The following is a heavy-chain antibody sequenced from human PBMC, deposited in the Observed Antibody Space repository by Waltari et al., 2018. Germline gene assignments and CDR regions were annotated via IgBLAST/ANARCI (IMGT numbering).Heavy chain of an antibody. CDR1: AFTFSDYH. J-gene: IGHJ6*04. V-gene: IGHV3-11*01. CDR3: ARAHITVRVLDV. Sequence: QVQLVESGGGLVKPGGSLNLSCVRSAFTFSDYHMNWIRQAPGKGLEWVSGISSRGGATYYVDSVKGRFIISRDSSKNSLYLQMNSLRVEDTAVYFCARAHITVRVLDVWGKGTTVTVSS. D-gene: IGHD6-6*01. CDR2: ISSRGGAT.